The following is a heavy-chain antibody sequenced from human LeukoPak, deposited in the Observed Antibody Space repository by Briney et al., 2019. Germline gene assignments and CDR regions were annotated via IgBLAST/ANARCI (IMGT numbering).Heavy chain of an antibody. CDR1: GGSISSSNYY. Sequence: PSETLSLTCTVSGGSISSSNYYWGWIRQPPGKGLEWIGSIYYSGSTYYNPSLKSRVTISVDTSKNQFSLKLSSVTAADTAVYYCASQIHDYYDSSGCFDYWGQGTLVTVSS. CDR2: IYYSGST. D-gene: IGHD3-22*01. J-gene: IGHJ4*02. V-gene: IGHV4-39*07. CDR3: ASQIHDYYDSSGCFDY.